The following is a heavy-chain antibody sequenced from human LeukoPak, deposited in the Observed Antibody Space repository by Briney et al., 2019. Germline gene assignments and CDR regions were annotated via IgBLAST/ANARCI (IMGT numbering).Heavy chain of an antibody. J-gene: IGHJ4*02. Sequence: GASVKVSCKASGYTFTSYGISWVRQAPGQGLEWMGWISAYNGNTNYAQKLQGRVTMTTDTSTSTAYMELRSLRSDDTAVYYCARGALFGVVLLPFDYWGQGTLVTVSS. CDR1: GYTFTSYG. CDR3: ARGALFGVVLLPFDY. CDR2: ISAYNGNT. D-gene: IGHD3-3*01. V-gene: IGHV1-18*01.